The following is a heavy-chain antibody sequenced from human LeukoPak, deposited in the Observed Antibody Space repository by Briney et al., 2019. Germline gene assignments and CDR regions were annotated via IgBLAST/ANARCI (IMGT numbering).Heavy chain of an antibody. Sequence: SVKVSCKASGGTFSSYAISWVRQAPGQGLEWMGGIIPIFGTANYAQKFQGRVTITADESTSTAYMELSSLRSEDTAVYYCARSYTIEVFAVGVLGYWGQGTLVTVSS. D-gene: IGHD3-16*01. CDR3: ARSYTIEVFAVGVLGY. V-gene: IGHV1-69*13. CDR2: IIPIFGTA. CDR1: GGTFSSYA. J-gene: IGHJ4*02.